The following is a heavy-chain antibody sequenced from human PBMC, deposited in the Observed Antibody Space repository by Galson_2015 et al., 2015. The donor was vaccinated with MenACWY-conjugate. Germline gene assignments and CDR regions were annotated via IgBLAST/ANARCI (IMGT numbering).Heavy chain of an antibody. J-gene: IGHJ4*02. D-gene: IGHD1-26*01. V-gene: IGHV3-74*01. Sequence: LRLSCAASGFIFNTYWMHWVRQAPGKGLVWVSRINPGGSSTTYADSVKDRFTISRDNAKNTLYLQTNSLRPEDTAVFYCAKSRGASFYFDSWGQGTLVTVSS. CDR2: INPGGSST. CDR3: AKSRGASFYFDS. CDR1: GFIFNTYW.